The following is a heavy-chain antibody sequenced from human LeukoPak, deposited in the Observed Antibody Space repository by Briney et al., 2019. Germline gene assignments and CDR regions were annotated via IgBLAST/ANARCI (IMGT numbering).Heavy chain of an antibody. CDR3: ARAGGGSYYYYYYYMDV. D-gene: IGHD1-26*01. V-gene: IGHV1-2*02. CDR2: INPNSGGT. J-gene: IGHJ6*03. CDR1: GYTFTGYY. Sequence: GASVKVSCKASGYTFTGYYMHWVRQAPGQGLEGMGWINPNSGGTNYAQKFQGRVTMTRDTAISTAYMELSRLRSDDTAVYYCARAGGGSYYYYYYYMDVWGKGTTVTVSS.